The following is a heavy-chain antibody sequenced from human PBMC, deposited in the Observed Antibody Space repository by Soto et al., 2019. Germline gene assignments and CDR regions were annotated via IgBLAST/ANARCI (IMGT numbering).Heavy chain of an antibody. J-gene: IGHJ3*01. V-gene: IGHV3-33*03. D-gene: IGHD1-26*01. Sequence: LRLACAASEFSFSSYGMHWVRQAPGKGLDWVAVIWYDGSNKYYAESVKGRFTISRDNSKNTLYVQMNSLTVEDTAVYYCARAQYTGSYFDACDVWGQGTMVTVSS. CDR3: ARAQYTGSYFDACDV. CDR2: IWYDGSNK. CDR1: EFSFSSYG.